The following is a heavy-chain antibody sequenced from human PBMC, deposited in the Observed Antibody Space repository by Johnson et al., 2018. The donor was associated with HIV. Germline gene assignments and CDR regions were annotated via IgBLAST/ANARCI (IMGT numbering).Heavy chain of an antibody. J-gene: IGHJ3*02. Sequence: QVQLVESGGGLAKPAWSPRLSCAASGFTFNDYYMSWIRQAPGKGLEWLSYISTSGATIYYADSVKGRFNISRDNSNSTLYLQMNSLRAEDTAVFYCAKHLSTLVDAFDIWGQGTMVTVSS. CDR2: ISTSGATI. CDR3: AKHLSTLVDAFDI. CDR1: GFTFNDYY. V-gene: IGHV3-11*01. D-gene: IGHD3-16*01.